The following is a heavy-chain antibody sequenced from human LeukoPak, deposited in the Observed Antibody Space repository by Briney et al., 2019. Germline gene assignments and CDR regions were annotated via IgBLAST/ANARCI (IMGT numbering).Heavy chain of an antibody. D-gene: IGHD3-22*01. CDR3: ARTYYYDSSGYYWSYYYYYMDV. CDR1: GGSISSYY. Sequence: SETLSLTCTVSGGSISSYYWSWIRQPPGKGLEWIGYIYYSGSTNYNPSLKSRVTISVDTSKNQFSLKLSSVTAADTAVYYCARTYYYDSSGYYWSYYYYYMDVWGKGTTVTISS. V-gene: IGHV4-59*01. CDR2: IYYSGST. J-gene: IGHJ6*03.